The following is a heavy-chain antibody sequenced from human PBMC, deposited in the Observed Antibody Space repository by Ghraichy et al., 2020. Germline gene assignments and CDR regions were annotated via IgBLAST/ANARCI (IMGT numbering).Heavy chain of an antibody. V-gene: IGHV1-2*02. CDR3: AREMSVVTAIGGAYYYGMDV. Sequence: ASVKVSCKASGYTFTGYYMHWVRQAPGQGLEWMGWINPKNGGTNFAQNFQGRVTMTRDTSISTAYMELSRLRSDDTALYYCAREMSVVTAIGGAYYYGMDVLGQGTTVSV. CDR2: INPKNGGT. CDR1: GYTFTGYY. J-gene: IGHJ6*02. D-gene: IGHD2-21*02.